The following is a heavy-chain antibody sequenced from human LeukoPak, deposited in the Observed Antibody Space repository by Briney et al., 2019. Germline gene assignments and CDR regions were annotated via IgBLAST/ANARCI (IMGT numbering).Heavy chain of an antibody. CDR1: GFTFSSYE. CDR3: AELGITMIGGV. D-gene: IGHD3-10*02. J-gene: IGHJ6*04. CDR2: ISSSGSTI. Sequence: PGGSLSLSCAAAGFTFSSYEVNWVRQATGKGLEWVSYISSSGSTIYYADSVKGRFTISRDNAKNSLYLQMNSLRAEDTAVYYCAELGITMIGGVWGKGTTVTISS. V-gene: IGHV3-48*03.